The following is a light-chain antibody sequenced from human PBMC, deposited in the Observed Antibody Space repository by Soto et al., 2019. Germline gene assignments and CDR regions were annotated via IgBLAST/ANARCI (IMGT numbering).Light chain of an antibody. J-gene: IGKJ1*01. V-gene: IGKV1-5*03. CDR1: QSISSW. CDR2: KAS. CDR3: QQYNSPWT. Sequence: DIPMTQSPSTLSASVGDRVTITCRASQSISSWLAWYQQKPGKAPKLLIYKASSLESGVPSRFSGSGSGTEFTLTISSLQPDEFATYYCQQYNSPWTFGQGTKVEIK.